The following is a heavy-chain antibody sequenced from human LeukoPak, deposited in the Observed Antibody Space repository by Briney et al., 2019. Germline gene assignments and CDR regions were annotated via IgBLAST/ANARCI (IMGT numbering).Heavy chain of an antibody. V-gene: IGHV4-4*07. J-gene: IGHJ2*01. Sequence: SETLSLTCTVSGGSISSYYWTWIRQPAGKGLEWIGRIYTTGSTIYNPSLRSRVTMSVDTSKNRISLNLNSVTAADTAMYYCARGFWSFDLWGRGTLVTVSS. CDR1: GGSISSYY. CDR2: IYTTGST. CDR3: ARGFWSFDL.